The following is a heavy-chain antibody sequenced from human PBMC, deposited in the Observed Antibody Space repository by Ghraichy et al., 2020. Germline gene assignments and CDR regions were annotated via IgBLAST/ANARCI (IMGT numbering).Heavy chain of an antibody. CDR1: GFTFSSYA. CDR3: AKDLTYHYYDSSGPDY. V-gene: IGHV3-23*01. D-gene: IGHD3-22*01. J-gene: IGHJ4*02. Sequence: GSLRLSCAASGFTFSSYAMSWVRQAPGKGLEWVSAISGSGGSTYYADSVKGRFTISRDNSKNTLYLQMNSLRAEDTAVYYCAKDLTYHYYDSSGPDYWGQGTLVTVSS. CDR2: ISGSGGST.